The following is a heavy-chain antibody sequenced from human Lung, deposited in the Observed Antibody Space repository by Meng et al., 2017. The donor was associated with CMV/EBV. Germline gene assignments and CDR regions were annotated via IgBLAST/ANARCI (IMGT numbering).Heavy chain of an antibody. J-gene: IGHJ6*02. V-gene: IGHV1-18*01. CDR2: ISAYNGNT. D-gene: IGHD3-10*01. CDR3: ARDRVLRGVNGLDV. Sequence: ASVKVSCXASGYSFRTFGISWVRKAPGQGLEWMGWISAYNGNTTYTQKLQGRVTMTRDTSTRTVYMELRSLRSDDTAVYYCARDRVLRGVNGLDVWGQGTTVTVSS. CDR1: GYSFRTFG.